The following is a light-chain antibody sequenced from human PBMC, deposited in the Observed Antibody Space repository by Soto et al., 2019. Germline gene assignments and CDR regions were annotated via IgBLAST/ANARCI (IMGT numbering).Light chain of an antibody. CDR3: QQHGTSPIT. Sequence: EIVLTQSPGTLSLSPGERATLSCRASQSVSSNYFAWYQQKPGQAPRLLIYGISSRATGIPDRFSGSGSGTDFSLTISRLEPEDFAVYYCQQHGTSPITFGQGTRLEI. CDR2: GIS. J-gene: IGKJ5*01. V-gene: IGKV3-20*01. CDR1: QSVSSNY.